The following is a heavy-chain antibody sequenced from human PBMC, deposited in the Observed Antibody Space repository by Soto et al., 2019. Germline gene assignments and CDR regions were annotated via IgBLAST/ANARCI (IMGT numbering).Heavy chain of an antibody. J-gene: IGHJ4*02. V-gene: IGHV3-64*01. CDR1: GFTFSSYA. CDR2: ISSNGGST. CDR3: ARYGRYSGYDYYCDY. D-gene: IGHD5-12*01. Sequence: EVQLVESGGGLVQPGGSLRLSCAASGFTFSSYAMHWVRQAPGKGLEYVSAISSNGGSTYYANSVKGRFTISRDNSKNTLYLQMGSLRAEDMTVYYCARYGRYSGYDYYCDYWGQGTLVTDSS.